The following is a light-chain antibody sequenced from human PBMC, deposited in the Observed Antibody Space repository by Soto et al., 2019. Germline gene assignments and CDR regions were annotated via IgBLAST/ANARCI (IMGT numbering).Light chain of an antibody. CDR1: QSVLYSSNNKHY. CDR2: WAT. V-gene: IGKV4-1*01. Sequence: DIVTTQSPDSLTVSLGERATIKCRTGQSVLYSSNNKHYLAWYQQRLGQPPKPLITWATVWEPGVPERFTGSVSGSDFTLTITNLRAEDVATYFCHQYYGIPWTFGQGTRV. CDR3: HQYYGIPWT. J-gene: IGKJ1*01.